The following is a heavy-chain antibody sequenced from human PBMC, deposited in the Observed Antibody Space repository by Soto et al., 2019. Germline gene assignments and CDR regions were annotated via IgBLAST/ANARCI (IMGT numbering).Heavy chain of an antibody. D-gene: IGHD3-3*01. Sequence: AETLSLICTVSGGSISSYYWSWIRQPPGKGLEWIGYIYYSGSTNYNPSLKSRVTISVDTSKNQFSLKLSSVTAADTAVYYCARTNWSGYWWFDPWGQGTLVTVSS. V-gene: IGHV4-59*01. CDR2: IYYSGST. CDR1: GGSISSYY. J-gene: IGHJ5*02. CDR3: ARTNWSGYWWFDP.